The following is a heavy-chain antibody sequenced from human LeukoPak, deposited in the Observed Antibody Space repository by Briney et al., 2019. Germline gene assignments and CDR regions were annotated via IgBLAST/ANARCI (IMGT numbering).Heavy chain of an antibody. CDR3: ARDYRPVVTATTIRCFDY. CDR2: IWYDGSNK. CDR1: GFTFSSYG. Sequence: GGSLRLSCAASGFTFSSYGMHWVRQAPGKGLEWVAVIWYDGSNKYYADSVKGRFTISRDNSKNTLYLQMNSLRAEDTAVYYCARDYRPVVTATTIRCFDYWGQGTLVTVSS. J-gene: IGHJ4*02. V-gene: IGHV3-33*01. D-gene: IGHD2-21*02.